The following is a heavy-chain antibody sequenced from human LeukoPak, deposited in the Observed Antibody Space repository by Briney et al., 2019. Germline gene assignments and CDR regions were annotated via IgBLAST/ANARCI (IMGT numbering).Heavy chain of an antibody. V-gene: IGHV1-69*13. CDR1: GGTFSSYA. J-gene: IGHJ5*02. CDR3: ARFSGSYVGDWFDP. Sequence: GASVKVSCKASGGTFSSYAISWVRQAPGQGLEWMGGIIPIFGTANYAQKFQGRVTITADESTSTAYMELSSLRSEDTAVYYCARFSGSYVGDWFDPWGQGTLVTVSS. CDR2: IIPIFGTA. D-gene: IGHD1-26*01.